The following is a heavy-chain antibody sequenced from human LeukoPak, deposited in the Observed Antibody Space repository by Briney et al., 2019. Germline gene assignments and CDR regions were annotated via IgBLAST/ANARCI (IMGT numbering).Heavy chain of an antibody. D-gene: IGHD6-13*01. V-gene: IGHV4-39*07. CDR3: AREYPQQLVGSAVSYYYYMDV. CDR1: GGSISSSSYY. Sequence: SETLSLTCTVSGGSISSSSYYWGWIRQPPGKGLEWIGSIYYSGTTYYNPSLKSRVTISVDTSRNQFSLKLSSVTAADTAVYYCAREYPQQLVGSAVSYYYYMDVWGKGTTVTVSS. J-gene: IGHJ6*03. CDR2: IYYSGTT.